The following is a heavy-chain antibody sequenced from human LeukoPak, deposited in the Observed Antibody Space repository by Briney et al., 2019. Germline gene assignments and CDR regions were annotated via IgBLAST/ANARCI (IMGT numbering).Heavy chain of an antibody. V-gene: IGHV4-30-4*01. Sequence: SQTLSLTCTVSGGSISSGDYYWSWIRQPPGKGLEWIGYIYYSGGTYYNPSLKSRVTISVDTSKNQFSLKLSSVTAADTAVYYCARGGGYSYGPTSRFDYWGQGTLVTVSS. CDR2: IYYSGGT. CDR1: GGSISSGDYY. CDR3: ARGGGYSYGPTSRFDY. D-gene: IGHD5-18*01. J-gene: IGHJ4*02.